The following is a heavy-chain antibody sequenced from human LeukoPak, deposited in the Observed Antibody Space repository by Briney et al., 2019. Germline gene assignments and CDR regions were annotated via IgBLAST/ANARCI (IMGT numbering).Heavy chain of an antibody. V-gene: IGHV3-30-3*01. CDR3: ARDHATQGYFDY. Sequence: GGSLRLSCAASGFTFSSYAMHWVRQAPGKGLEWVAVISYDGSNKYYADSVKGRFTISRDNSKNTLYLQMNSLRAEDTAVYYCARDHATQGYFDYWGQGTLVTVSS. CDR2: ISYDGSNK. CDR1: GFTFSSYA. J-gene: IGHJ4*02.